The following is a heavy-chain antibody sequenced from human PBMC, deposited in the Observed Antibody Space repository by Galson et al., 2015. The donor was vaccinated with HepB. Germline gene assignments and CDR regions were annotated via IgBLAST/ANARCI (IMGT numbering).Heavy chain of an antibody. V-gene: IGHV4-59*01. D-gene: IGHD2-2*01. CDR2: INYSGST. CDR3: ARLCSSSNCYLYAFDI. Sequence: TLSLTCTVSGGSISNYCWSWIRQPPGKGLEWIGYINYSGSTNYSPSLKSRVSLSVDTSKNQFSLKLSSVTAADTAVYYCARLCSSSNCYLYAFDIWGQGTMVTVSS. J-gene: IGHJ3*02. CDR1: GGSISNYC.